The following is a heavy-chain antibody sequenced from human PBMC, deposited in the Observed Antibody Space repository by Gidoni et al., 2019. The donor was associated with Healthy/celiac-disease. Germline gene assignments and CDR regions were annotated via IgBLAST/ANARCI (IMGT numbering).Heavy chain of an antibody. CDR3: AKDHDYWYSYGLPPVNWFDP. Sequence: EVQLLESGGGLVQPGGSLRLSCAASGFTFSRYAMSWVRQAPGKGLEWVSAISGSGGSTYYADSVKGRFTISRDNSKNTLYLQMNSLRAEDTAVYYCAKDHDYWYSYGLPPVNWFDPWGQGTLVTVSS. D-gene: IGHD5-18*01. CDR1: GFTFSRYA. J-gene: IGHJ5*02. CDR2: ISGSGGST. V-gene: IGHV3-23*01.